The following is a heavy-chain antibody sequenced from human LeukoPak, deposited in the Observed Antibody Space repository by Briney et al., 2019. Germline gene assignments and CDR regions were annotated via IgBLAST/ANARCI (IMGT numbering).Heavy chain of an antibody. CDR3: ARMLSEVYYYYDSSGLFDY. Sequence: SETLSLTCAVYGESLSGYYWSWIRQPPGKGLEWIGEINYSGSTTYNPSLKSRVTISVDTSKNQSSLKLSSVTAADTAVYYCARMLSEVYYYYDSSGLFDYWGQGTLVTVSS. D-gene: IGHD3-22*01. CDR1: GESLSGYY. J-gene: IGHJ4*02. V-gene: IGHV4-34*01. CDR2: INYSGST.